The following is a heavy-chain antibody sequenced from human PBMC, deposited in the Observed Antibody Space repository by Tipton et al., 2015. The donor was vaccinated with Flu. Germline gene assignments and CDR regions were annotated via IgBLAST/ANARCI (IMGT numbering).Heavy chain of an antibody. CDR1: DDSISNYY. V-gene: IGHV4-59*07. J-gene: IGHJ5*02. Sequence: TLSLTCTVSDDSISNYYLSWIRQPPGKGLEWIGYIYYSGNTDYNPSLKSRVTISVDTSKNQFSLKLSSVTAADTAVYYCARRDYSNYVSDPKSWFDPWGQGILVTVSS. CDR2: IYYSGNT. CDR3: ARRDYSNYVSDPKSWFDP. D-gene: IGHD4-11*01.